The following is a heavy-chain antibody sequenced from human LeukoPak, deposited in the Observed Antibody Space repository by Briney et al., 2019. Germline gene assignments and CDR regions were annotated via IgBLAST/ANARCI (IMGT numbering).Heavy chain of an antibody. D-gene: IGHD3-22*01. J-gene: IGHJ4*02. CDR2: IYRGGST. V-gene: IGHV3-53*01. Sequence: GGSLRLSCAASGFTFSSYEMNWVRQAPGKGLEWVSLIYRGGSTDYADSVRGRFTISRDNSKNTVYLQMNSLRVEDTAVYYCATSTSSSSGYRPLDYWGQGTLVTVSS. CDR1: GFTFSSYE. CDR3: ATSTSSSSGYRPLDY.